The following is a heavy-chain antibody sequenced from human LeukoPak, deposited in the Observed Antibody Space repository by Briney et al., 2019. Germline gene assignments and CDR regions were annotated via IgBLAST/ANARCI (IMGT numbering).Heavy chain of an antibody. CDR1: GATFSSYA. CDR3: ARGLGIVVVPAAPLSYYYYGMDV. V-gene: IGHV1-69*06. D-gene: IGHD2-2*01. Sequence: SVKVSCKASGATFSSYAISWVRQAPGQGLEWMGGIIPIFGTANYAQKFQGRVTITADKSTSTAYMELSSLRSEDTAVYYCARGLGIVVVPAAPLSYYYYGMDVWGKGTTVTVSS. J-gene: IGHJ6*04. CDR2: IIPIFGTA.